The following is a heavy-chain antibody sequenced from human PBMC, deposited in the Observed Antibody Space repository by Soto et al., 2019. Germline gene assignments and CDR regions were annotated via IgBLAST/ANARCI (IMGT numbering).Heavy chain of an antibody. CDR1: GYTFTIYA. V-gene: IGHV1-18*04. D-gene: IGHD3-16*01. Sequence: QAQLEQSVAEVRKPGASVKVSCKASGYTFTIYAITWVRQAPGQGLEWMGWMNVDNGNTEYAQKFQGRVTLTTDTSERTADMELGSLTSDATAGYYCAGGGGDWYLDLWGRGTLVTVSS. CDR2: MNVDNGNT. J-gene: IGHJ2*01. CDR3: AGGGGDWYLDL.